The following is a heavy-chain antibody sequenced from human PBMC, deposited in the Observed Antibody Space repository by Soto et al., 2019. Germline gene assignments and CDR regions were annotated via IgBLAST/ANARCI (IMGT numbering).Heavy chain of an antibody. CDR3: ARGNSGDDDEFDY. D-gene: IGHD5-12*01. V-gene: IGHV1-2*02. CDR2: INPNSGGT. CDR1: ADTFPANY. Sequence: ASVQVSCQASADTFPANYIHWLRHAPGQGLEWMGWINPNSGGTDHPQKFQGRVTMTRDSSSTTTYMELSSLRSDDTAVYYCARGNSGDDDEFDYWGQGTPVTVSS. J-gene: IGHJ4*02.